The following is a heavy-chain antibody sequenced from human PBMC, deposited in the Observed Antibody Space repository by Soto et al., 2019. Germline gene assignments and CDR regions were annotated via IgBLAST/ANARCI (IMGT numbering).Heavy chain of an antibody. V-gene: IGHV3-7*01. Sequence: EVQLVESGGGLVQPGGPRSLSLQASGSNLRRNGWSWSPKAQGKGLEWVANIKEDGSEQYYVDSVKGRFTIFRDNAKNSLSLQMNSLRAEDTAIYYCARDPTASYGDSLLFDYWGQGTLVIVSS. J-gene: IGHJ4*02. CDR2: IKEDGSEQ. CDR3: ARDPTASYGDSLLFDY. D-gene: IGHD4-17*01. CDR1: GSNLRRNG.